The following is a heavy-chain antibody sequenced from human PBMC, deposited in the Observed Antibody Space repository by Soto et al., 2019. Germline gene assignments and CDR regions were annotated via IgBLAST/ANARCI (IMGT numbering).Heavy chain of an antibody. V-gene: IGHV3-30*18. Sequence: GGSLRLSCAASGFTFSSYGMHWVRQAPGKGLEWVAVISYDGSNKYYADSVKGRFTISRDNSKNTLYLQMNSLRAEDTAVYYCAKGKGSSLNDAFDIWGQGTMVTVSS. D-gene: IGHD6-13*01. J-gene: IGHJ3*02. CDR3: AKGKGSSLNDAFDI. CDR1: GFTFSSYG. CDR2: ISYDGSNK.